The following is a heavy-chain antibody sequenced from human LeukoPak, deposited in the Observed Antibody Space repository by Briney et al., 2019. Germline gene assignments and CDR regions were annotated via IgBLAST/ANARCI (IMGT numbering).Heavy chain of an antibody. CDR1: GGSISSSS. J-gene: IGHJ5*02. V-gene: IGHV3-21*01. CDR3: AKGAEMVRGESDGRRIA. Sequence: PSETLSLTCTVSGGSISSSSYYWGWIRQPPGKGLEWVSSISSSSSYIYYADSVKGRFTISRDNAKNSLYLQMNSLRAEDTAVYYCAKGAEMVRGESDGRRIAWGQGTLVTVSS. CDR2: ISSSSSYI. D-gene: IGHD3-10*01.